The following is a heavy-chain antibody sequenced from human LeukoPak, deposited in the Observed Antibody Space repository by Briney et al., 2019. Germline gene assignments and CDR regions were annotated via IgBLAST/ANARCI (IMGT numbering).Heavy chain of an antibody. CDR2: ISRNSGLI. Sequence: GGSLRLSCAASGFTFDDYAMHWVRQAPGKGLEWVSSISRNSGLIDYADSVKGRFTISRDNAKNSLYLQMNSLRAEDTAFYCTKDFGEWWGAFDIWGQGTMVTVFS. J-gene: IGHJ3*02. CDR1: GFTFDDYA. V-gene: IGHV3-9*01. D-gene: IGHD2-15*01. CDR3: TKDFGEWWGAFDI.